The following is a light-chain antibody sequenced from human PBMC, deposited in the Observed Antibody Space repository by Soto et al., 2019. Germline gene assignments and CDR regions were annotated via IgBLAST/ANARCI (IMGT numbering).Light chain of an antibody. V-gene: IGKV3-20*01. Sequence: ETVLTQSPGTLSLSPGESATLSCRARQSVSSSYLAWYQQKPGQAPRLLIYGASSRATGIPDRFSGSGSGTDFTLTISRLEPEDFAVYYCQQYGRSPPSWTFGQGTKVEIK. CDR1: QSVSSSY. J-gene: IGKJ1*01. CDR2: GAS. CDR3: QQYGRSPPSWT.